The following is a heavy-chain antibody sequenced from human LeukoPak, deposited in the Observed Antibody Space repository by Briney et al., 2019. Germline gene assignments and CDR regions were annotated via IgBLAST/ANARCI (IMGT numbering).Heavy chain of an antibody. J-gene: IGHJ3*02. CDR3: ARVGVAVVAAISAAFDI. CDR2: IYYSGST. Sequence: PSETLSLTCTVSGGSISSSSYYWGWIRQPPGKGLEWIGSIYYSGSTYYNPSLKSRVTISVDTSKNQFSLKLSSVTAADTAVYYCARVGVAVVAAISAAFDIWGQGTMVTVSS. D-gene: IGHD2-15*01. CDR1: GGSISSSSYY. V-gene: IGHV4-39*07.